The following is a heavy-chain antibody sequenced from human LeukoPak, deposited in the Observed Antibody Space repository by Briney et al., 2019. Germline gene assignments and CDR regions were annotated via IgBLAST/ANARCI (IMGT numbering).Heavy chain of an antibody. CDR1: GGSISSYY. CDR3: ARGGIWGPTPFFDY. D-gene: IGHD7-27*01. Sequence: SETLSLTCTVSGGSISSYYWSWIRQPPGKGLEWIGYIYHSGSTYYNPSHKSRVTISVDRSKNQFSLKLSSVTAADTAVYYCARGGIWGPTPFFDYWGQGTLVTVSS. J-gene: IGHJ4*02. V-gene: IGHV4-59*12. CDR2: IYHSGST.